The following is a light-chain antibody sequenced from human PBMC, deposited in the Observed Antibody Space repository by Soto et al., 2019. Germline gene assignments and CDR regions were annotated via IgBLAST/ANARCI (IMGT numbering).Light chain of an antibody. V-gene: IGKV1-5*01. CDR2: DVS. CDR3: QQYHSYYRT. J-gene: IGKJ1*01. CDR1: QSVRPW. Sequence: DIQMIQSPSTLSASVGDRVTITCRASQSVRPWLAWYQQKPGKAPNLLIYDVSSLERGVPSRFSGRGSGTEFTLTISSLQPADFATYYCQQYHSYYRTFGQGTKVEI.